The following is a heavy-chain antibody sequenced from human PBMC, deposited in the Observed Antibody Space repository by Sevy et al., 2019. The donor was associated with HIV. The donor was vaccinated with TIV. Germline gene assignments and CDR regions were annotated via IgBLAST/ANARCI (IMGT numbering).Heavy chain of an antibody. CDR3: ARGSQFDAFDI. V-gene: IGHV4-61*01. CDR1: GGSVSSGSHY. CDR2: VYYSGST. J-gene: IGHJ3*02. Sequence: SETLSLTCTVSGGSVSSGSHYWNWIRQPPGKGLEWIGFVYYSGSTHYNSSLESRVTISVDTSKNQFSLKLRSVTAADTAVYYCARGSQFDAFDIWGQGTVVTVSS.